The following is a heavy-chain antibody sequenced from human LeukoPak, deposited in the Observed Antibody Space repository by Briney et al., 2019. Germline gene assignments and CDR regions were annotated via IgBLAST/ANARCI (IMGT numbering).Heavy chain of an antibody. V-gene: IGHV4-39*07. CDR3: ARDPTMVRGPVEPGGFDY. CDR2: ISDSGST. CDR1: GGSISSRSYY. Sequence: PSETLSLTCTVSGGSISSRSYYWGWIRQPPGKGLEWIGKISDSGSTYYSPSLRSRVTISIDMSKNQFSLKLSSVTAADTAVYYCARDPTMVRGPVEPGGFDYWGQGTLVTVSS. D-gene: IGHD3-10*01. J-gene: IGHJ4*02.